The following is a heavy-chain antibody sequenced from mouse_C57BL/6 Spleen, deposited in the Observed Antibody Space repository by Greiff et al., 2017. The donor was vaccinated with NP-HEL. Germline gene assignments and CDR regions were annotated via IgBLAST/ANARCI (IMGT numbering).Heavy chain of an antibody. CDR2: INPNNGGT. CDR3: ARPYDYDGLDY. D-gene: IGHD2-4*01. J-gene: IGHJ2*01. Sequence: EVQLQQSGPELVKPGASVKISCKASGYTFTDYYMNWVKQSHGKSLEWIGDINPNNGGTSYNQKFKGKATLTVDKSSSTAYMELRSLTSEDSAVYYCARPYDYDGLDYWGQGTTLTVSS. CDR1: GYTFTDYY. V-gene: IGHV1-26*01.